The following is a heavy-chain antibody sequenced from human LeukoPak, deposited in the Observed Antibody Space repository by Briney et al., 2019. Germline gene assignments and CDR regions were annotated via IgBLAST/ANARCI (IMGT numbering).Heavy chain of an antibody. CDR2: IKQDGSEK. Sequence: GGSLRLSCAASGFTFSSYWMSWVRQAPGKGLEWVANIKQDGSEKYYVDSVKGRFTISRDNAKDSLYLQMNSLRAEDTAVYYCARDRTPGVYAIGVFDPWGQGTLVTVSS. J-gene: IGHJ5*02. CDR3: ARDRTPGVYAIGVFDP. D-gene: IGHD2-8*01. V-gene: IGHV3-7*01. CDR1: GFTFSSYW.